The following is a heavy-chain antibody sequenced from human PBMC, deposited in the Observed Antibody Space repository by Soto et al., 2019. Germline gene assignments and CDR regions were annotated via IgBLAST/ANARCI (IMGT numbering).Heavy chain of an antibody. V-gene: IGHV5-51*01. J-gene: IGHJ3*02. Sequence: GESLKISCKGSGYSFTSYWIGWVRQMPGKGLEWMGTIYPGDSDTRYSPSFQGQVTISADKSISTAYLQWSSRKASDTAMYYCARRIRYSGSYYAFDIWGQGTMVTVSS. CDR3: ARRIRYSGSYYAFDI. CDR1: GYSFTSYW. D-gene: IGHD1-26*01. CDR2: IYPGDSDT.